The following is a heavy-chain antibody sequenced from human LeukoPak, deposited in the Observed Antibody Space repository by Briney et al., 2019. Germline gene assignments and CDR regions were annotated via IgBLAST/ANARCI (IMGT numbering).Heavy chain of an antibody. J-gene: IGHJ6*02. V-gene: IGHV3-53*01. D-gene: IGHD3-3*01. CDR3: ASGYDFWSGGRGYYGMDV. CDR2: IYGGGST. CDR1: GFIVSSNY. Sequence: GGSLRLSCAASGFIVSSNYMSWVRQAPGKGLEWVSGIYGGGSTYYADSVKGRFTISRDNSKNTLYLQMNSLRAEDTAVYYCASGYDFWSGGRGYYGMDVWGQWTTVTVSS.